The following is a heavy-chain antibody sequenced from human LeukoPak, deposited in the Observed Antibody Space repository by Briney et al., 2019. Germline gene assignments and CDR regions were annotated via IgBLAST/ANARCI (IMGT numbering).Heavy chain of an antibody. V-gene: IGHV1-2*02. Sequence: GASVKVSCKASGYTFTGYYIHWVRQAPGQGLEWLGWINPNSGGTNYAQKFQGRVTMTRDTSINTVYMELSRLRSDDTAVYYCARGEQLVFYNYYYMDVWGKGTTVTVSS. D-gene: IGHD6-6*01. CDR3: ARGEQLVFYNYYYMDV. CDR2: INPNSGGT. CDR1: GYTFTGYY. J-gene: IGHJ6*03.